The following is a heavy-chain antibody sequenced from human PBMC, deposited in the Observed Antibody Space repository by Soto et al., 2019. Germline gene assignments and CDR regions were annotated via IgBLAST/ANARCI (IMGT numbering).Heavy chain of an antibody. Sequence: GESLKMSGAASGFMFENFGMSWVRQAPGKGLEWISSISGSGFKKYYADSVKGRFTISRDNSKSTVYLELNNLSAEDTAVYHCAKNQGVELVPLATVDWFDPWGQGSVVTVSS. CDR2: ISGSGFKK. CDR1: GFMFENFG. CDR3: AKNQGVELVPLATVDWFDP. V-gene: IGHV3-23*01. J-gene: IGHJ5*02. D-gene: IGHD1-26*01.